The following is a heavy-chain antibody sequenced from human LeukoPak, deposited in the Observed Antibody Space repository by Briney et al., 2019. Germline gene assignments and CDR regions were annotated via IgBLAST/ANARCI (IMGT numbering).Heavy chain of an antibody. CDR3: ARVDILTGDY. D-gene: IGHD3-9*01. J-gene: IGHJ4*02. Sequence: PGGSLRLSCAASGFTFSSYEMNWARQAPGKGLEWVSYISSSGSTIYYADSVKGRFTISRDNAKNSLYLQMNSLRAEDTAVYYCARVDILTGDYWGQGTLVTVSS. V-gene: IGHV3-48*03. CDR1: GFTFSSYE. CDR2: ISSSGSTI.